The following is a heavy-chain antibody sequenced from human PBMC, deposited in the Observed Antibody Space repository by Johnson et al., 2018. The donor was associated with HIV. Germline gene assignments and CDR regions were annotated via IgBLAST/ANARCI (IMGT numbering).Heavy chain of an antibody. D-gene: IGHD6-13*01. CDR2: ISYDGSNK. Sequence: QVQLVEAGGGVVQPGRSLRLSCAASGFSFGTYAMHWVRQAPGKGLEWVAVISYDGSNKYYADSVKGRFTISRDNSKNTLYLQMNSLRAEDTAVSYCAREWIGHSSSWFRYAFDLLGQGTMVTVSS. V-gene: IGHV3-30*04. CDR3: AREWIGHSSSWFRYAFDL. J-gene: IGHJ3*01. CDR1: GFSFGTYA.